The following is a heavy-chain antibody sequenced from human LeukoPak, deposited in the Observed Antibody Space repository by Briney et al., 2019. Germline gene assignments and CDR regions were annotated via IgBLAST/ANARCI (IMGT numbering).Heavy chain of an antibody. V-gene: IGHV3-21*01. CDR2: SCSSSSYS. D-gene: IGHD7-27*01. CDR3: ASGRLTGDERY. Sequence: GGSLRLSCAASGFPFSSYSMNWVPQAPGKGLEWVSSSCSSSSYSYYEESVKGRFTISRENAQNSLYLQMNSLRAEDTAVYYCASGRLTGDERYWGQGTLVTVSS. CDR1: GFPFSSYS. J-gene: IGHJ4*02.